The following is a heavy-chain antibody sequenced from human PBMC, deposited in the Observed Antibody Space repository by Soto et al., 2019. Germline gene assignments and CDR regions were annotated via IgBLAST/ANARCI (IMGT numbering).Heavy chain of an antibody. CDR2: IYYSGST. CDR1: GGSVSSYY. J-gene: IGHJ6*03. Sequence: SETLSLTCTVSGGSVSSYYWSWIRQSPEKGLEWIGYIYYSGSTNYNPSLKSRVTISVDTSKNQFSLKLSSVTAADTAVYYCARRYCSSTSCYSWDYYYMDVWGKGTTVTVSS. D-gene: IGHD2-2*01. V-gene: IGHV4-59*08. CDR3: ARRYCSSTSCYSWDYYYMDV.